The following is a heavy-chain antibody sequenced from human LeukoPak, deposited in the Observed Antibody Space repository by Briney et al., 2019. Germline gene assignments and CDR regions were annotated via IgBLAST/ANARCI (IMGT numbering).Heavy chain of an antibody. CDR3: ARHEKEYSSSWGIDP. CDR2: IDPSDSYT. J-gene: IGHJ5*02. Sequence: GESLKISCKGSGYSFTSYWISWVRQMPGKGLEWIGRIDPSDSYTNYSPSFQGHVTISADKSISTAYLQWSSLKASDTAMYYCARHEKEYSSSWGIDPWGQGTLVTVSS. CDR1: GYSFTSYW. D-gene: IGHD6-6*01. V-gene: IGHV5-10-1*01.